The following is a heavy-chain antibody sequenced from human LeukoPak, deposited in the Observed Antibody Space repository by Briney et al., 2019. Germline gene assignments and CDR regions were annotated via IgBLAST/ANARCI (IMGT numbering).Heavy chain of an antibody. V-gene: IGHV4-59*01. Sequence: SETLSLTCTVSGGSISSYYWSWIRQPPGKGLEWLGYIYYSGSTNYNPSLKSRVTISVDTSKNQFSLKLSSVTAADTAVYYCARDQGIAAAGTALDYYYYGMDVWGQGTTVTVSS. CDR1: GGSISSYY. CDR2: IYYSGST. CDR3: ARDQGIAAAGTALDYYYYGMDV. J-gene: IGHJ6*02. D-gene: IGHD6-13*01.